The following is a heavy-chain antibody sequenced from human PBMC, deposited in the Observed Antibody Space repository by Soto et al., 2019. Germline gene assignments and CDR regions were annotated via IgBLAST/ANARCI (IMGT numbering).Heavy chain of an antibody. CDR3: ARYRHCSGDSCNYYYIMDV. Sequence: ASVKVSCKASGGTFSSYAISWVRQAPGQGLEWMGWINAGNGNTKYSQKFQGRVTITRDTSTSTAYMELSSLRSDDTAVYFCARYRHCSGDSCNYYYIMDVWGQGTTVTVSS. D-gene: IGHD2-15*01. CDR2: INAGNGNT. V-gene: IGHV1-3*01. J-gene: IGHJ6*02. CDR1: GGTFSSYA.